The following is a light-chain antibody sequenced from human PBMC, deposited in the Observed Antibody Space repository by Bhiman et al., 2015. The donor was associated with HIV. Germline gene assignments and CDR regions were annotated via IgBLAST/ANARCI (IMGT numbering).Light chain of an antibody. V-gene: IGLV2-11*01. J-gene: IGLJ1*01. CDR1: SSDVGDYNY. CDR2: DVS. CDR3: AAWDDSLNGRV. Sequence: QSALTQPRSVSGSPGQSVTISCTGTSSDVGDYNYVSWYQQHPGKAPRLMIYDVSKRPSGVPDRFSGSKSGTSASLAISGLQAEDEADYYCAAWDDSLNGRVFGTGTKVTVL.